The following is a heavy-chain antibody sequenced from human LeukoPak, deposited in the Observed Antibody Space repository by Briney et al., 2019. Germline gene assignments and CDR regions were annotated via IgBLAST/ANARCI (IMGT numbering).Heavy chain of an antibody. Sequence: GGSLRLSCAASGFTVSSNYMSWVRQAPGKGLEWVSVIYSGGSTYYADSVKGRFTISRDNSKNTLYLQMNSLRAEDTAVYYCARVNYYDSSGYYQFFDYWGQGTLVTVSS. CDR2: IYSGGST. V-gene: IGHV3-66*01. CDR1: GFTVSSNY. D-gene: IGHD3-22*01. CDR3: ARVNYYDSSGYYQFFDY. J-gene: IGHJ4*02.